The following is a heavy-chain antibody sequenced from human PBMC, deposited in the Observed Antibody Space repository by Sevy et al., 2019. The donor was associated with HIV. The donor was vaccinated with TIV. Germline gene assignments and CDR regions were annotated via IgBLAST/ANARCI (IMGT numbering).Heavy chain of an antibody. V-gene: IGHV4-34*01. Sequence: SETLSLTCAVYGGSFSGYYWSWIRQPPGKGLEWIGEIKHSGSTNYNPSLKRRVTISVETSKNQFSLKLGAVTATDTVVCYCARVGLGIVVVPAAIGAGGPNWFDPWGQGTLVTVSS. CDR3: ARVGLGIVVVPAAIGAGGPNWFDP. CDR1: GGSFSGYY. D-gene: IGHD2-2*03. J-gene: IGHJ5*02. CDR2: IKHSGST.